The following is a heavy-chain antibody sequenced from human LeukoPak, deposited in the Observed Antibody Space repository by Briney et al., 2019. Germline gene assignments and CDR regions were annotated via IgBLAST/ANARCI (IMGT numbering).Heavy chain of an antibody. CDR2: IYHSGST. CDR3: AREAVGDGYNPEYFQH. D-gene: IGHD5-24*01. Sequence: PSETLSLTCAVSGYSISSGYYWGWIRPPPGKGLEWIGSIYHSGSTYYNPSLKSRVTISVDTSKNQFSLKLSSVTAADTAVYYCAREAVGDGYNPEYFQHWGQGTLVTVSS. J-gene: IGHJ1*01. CDR1: GYSISSGYY. V-gene: IGHV4-38-2*02.